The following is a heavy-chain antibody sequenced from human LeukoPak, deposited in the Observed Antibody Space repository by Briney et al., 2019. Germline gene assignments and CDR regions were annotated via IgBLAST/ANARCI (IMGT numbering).Heavy chain of an antibody. Sequence: SQTLSLTCTVSGGSISSGSYYWSWIRQPAGKGLERIGRIYTSGSTNYNPSLKSRVTISVDTSKNQFSLKLSSVTAADTAVYYCARGGLQRGGGDFDYWGQGTLVTVSS. CDR3: ARGGLQRGGGDFDY. J-gene: IGHJ4*02. CDR1: GGSISSGSYY. D-gene: IGHD3-16*01. V-gene: IGHV4-61*02. CDR2: IYTSGST.